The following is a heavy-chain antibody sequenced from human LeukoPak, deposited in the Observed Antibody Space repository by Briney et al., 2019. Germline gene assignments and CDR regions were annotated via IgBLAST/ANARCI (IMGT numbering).Heavy chain of an antibody. CDR1: GFTFSSYA. CDR3: AKVSSGWYQFSEYFQH. Sequence: GGSLRLSCAASGFTFSSYAMSWVRQAPGKGLEWVSAISGSGGSTYYADSVKGRFTISRDNSKNTLYLQMNSLRAEDTAVYYCAKVSSGWYQFSEYFQHWGQGTLVTVSS. D-gene: IGHD6-19*01. CDR2: ISGSGGST. V-gene: IGHV3-23*01. J-gene: IGHJ1*01.